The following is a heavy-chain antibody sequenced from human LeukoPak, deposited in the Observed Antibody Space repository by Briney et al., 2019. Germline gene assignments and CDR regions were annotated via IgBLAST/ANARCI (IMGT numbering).Heavy chain of an antibody. CDR3: AREDCTNGVCYTSY. J-gene: IGHJ4*02. V-gene: IGHV4-59*01. Sequence: PSETLSLTCTVSGGSISSYYWSWIRQPPGKGLEWIGYIYYSGSTNYNPSLKSRVTISVDTSKNQFSLKLSSVTAADTAVYYCAREDCTNGVCYTSYWGQGTLVTVSS. CDR2: IYYSGST. CDR1: GGSISSYY. D-gene: IGHD2-8*01.